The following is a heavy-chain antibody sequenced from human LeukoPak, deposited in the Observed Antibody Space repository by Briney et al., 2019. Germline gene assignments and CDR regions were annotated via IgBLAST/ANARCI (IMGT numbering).Heavy chain of an antibody. D-gene: IGHD3-22*01. CDR1: GYILTTYA. CDR2: INTNTGNP. J-gene: IGHJ4*02. CDR3: ARDTYDAYDSSGYPVFDY. V-gene: IGHV7-4-1*02. Sequence: ASVKVSCKASGYILTTYAMNWVRQAPGQGLEWMGWINTNTGNPTYAQGFTGRFVFSLDTSVSTAYLQISSLKAEDTAVYYCARDTYDAYDSSGYPVFDYWGQGTLVTVSS.